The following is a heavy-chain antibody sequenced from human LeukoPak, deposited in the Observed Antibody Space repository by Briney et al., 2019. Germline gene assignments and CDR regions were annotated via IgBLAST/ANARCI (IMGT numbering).Heavy chain of an antibody. V-gene: IGHV3-48*01. D-gene: IGHD6-13*01. J-gene: IGHJ4*02. Sequence: GGSLRLSCAASGFTFSSYGMNWVRQTPGKGLEWVSYISSSSSTIYYADSVKGRFTISRDNAKNSLYLQMNSLRAEDTAVYYCARTTSIAAAGTGFYFDYWGQGTLVTVSS. CDR2: ISSSSSTI. CDR3: ARTTSIAAAGTGFYFDY. CDR1: GFTFSSYG.